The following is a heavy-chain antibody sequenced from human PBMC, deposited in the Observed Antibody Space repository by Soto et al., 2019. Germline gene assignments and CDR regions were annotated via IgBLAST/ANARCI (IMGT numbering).Heavy chain of an antibody. V-gene: IGHV1-18*01. CDR2: ISAYNGNT. J-gene: IGHJ5*02. CDR3: ARDPPSMTTVTNNWFDP. CDR1: GYTFTSYG. D-gene: IGHD4-17*01. Sequence: ASVKVSCKASGYTFTSYGISWVRQAPGQGLEWMGWISAYNGNTNYAQKLQGRVTMTTDTPTSTAYMELRSLRSDDTAVYYCARDPPSMTTVTNNWFDPWGQGTLVTVSS.